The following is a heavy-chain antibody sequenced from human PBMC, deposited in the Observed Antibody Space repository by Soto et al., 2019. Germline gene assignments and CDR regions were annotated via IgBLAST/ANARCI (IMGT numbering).Heavy chain of an antibody. CDR2: INPNSGGT. V-gene: IGHV1-2*02. Sequence: QVQLVQSGAEVKKPGASVKVSCKASGYTFTGYYMHWVRQAPGQGLEWMGWINPNSGGTIYAQKFQDRVTMTRDTSISAAYLELRRLRSDDTAVYYCARGGKRQQPTRVDAFDIWGQGTMVTVSS. J-gene: IGHJ3*02. CDR3: ARGGKRQQPTRVDAFDI. CDR1: GYTFTGYY. D-gene: IGHD6-13*01.